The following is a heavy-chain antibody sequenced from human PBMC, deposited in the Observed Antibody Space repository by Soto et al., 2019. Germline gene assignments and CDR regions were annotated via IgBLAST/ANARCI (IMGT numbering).Heavy chain of an antibody. CDR1: GYTFTGYY. D-gene: IGHD6-19*01. CDR3: ARDRWQWLPFGGMDV. J-gene: IGHJ6*02. V-gene: IGHV1-2*04. CDR2: INPNSGGT. Sequence: ASVKVSCKASGYTFTGYYMHWVRQAPGQGLEWMGWINPNSGGTNYAQKFQGWVTMTRDTSISTAYMELSRLRSDDTAVYYCARDRWQWLPFGGMDVWGQGTTVTVSS.